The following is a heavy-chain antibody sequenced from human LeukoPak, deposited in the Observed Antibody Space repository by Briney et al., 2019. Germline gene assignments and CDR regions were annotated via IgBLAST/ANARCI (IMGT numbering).Heavy chain of an antibody. CDR1: GCSISRSY. Sequence: SRSLSLTRRVYGCSISRSYWSWIRQPPAKGLEGIGFIYYSGWTNDIPSLKSRATIPVDTSKHQFPLKLNSVTAEDTPVYYLPPGSSNWATFHSRGRGSLV. CDR2: IYYSGWT. D-gene: IGHD4-11*01. CDR3: PPGSSNWATFHS. J-gene: IGHJ2*01. V-gene: IGHV4-59*01.